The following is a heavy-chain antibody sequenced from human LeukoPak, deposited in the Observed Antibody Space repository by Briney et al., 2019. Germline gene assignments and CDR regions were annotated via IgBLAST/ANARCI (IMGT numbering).Heavy chain of an antibody. D-gene: IGHD2-21*01. CDR3: ARDQGVVVPGPIAFDI. Sequence: SVKVSCKASGGTFSSYAISWVRQAPGQGLEWMGGIIPIFGTANYAQKFQGRVTITADESTSTAYMELSSLRSEDTAVYYCARDQGVVVPGPIAFDIWVQGTMVTVSS. J-gene: IGHJ3*02. CDR2: IIPIFGTA. V-gene: IGHV1-69*13. CDR1: GGTFSSYA.